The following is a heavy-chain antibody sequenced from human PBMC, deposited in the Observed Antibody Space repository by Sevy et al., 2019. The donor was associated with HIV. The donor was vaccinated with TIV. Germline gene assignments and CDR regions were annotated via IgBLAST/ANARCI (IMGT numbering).Heavy chain of an antibody. Sequence: GGSLRLSCAASGFTFSIYAMHWVRQAPGKGLEWVAVISDNGINKYYSDSVKGRITVSRDNNRNTVYLQVNSLRVEDAAVYYCARDAGKGRYGIDVWGQGTTVSVSS. CDR1: GFTFSIYA. V-gene: IGHV3-30-3*01. J-gene: IGHJ6*02. CDR2: ISDNGINK. CDR3: ARDAGKGRYGIDV.